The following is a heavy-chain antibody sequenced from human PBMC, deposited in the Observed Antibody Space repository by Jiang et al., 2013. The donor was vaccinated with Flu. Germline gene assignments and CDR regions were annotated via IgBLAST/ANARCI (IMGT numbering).Heavy chain of an antibody. CDR2: INTGTGNT. D-gene: IGHD6-19*01. CDR1: GYTFTAYS. J-gene: IGHJ4*02. CDR3: ARSPLAGVGDY. V-gene: IGHV1-3*04. Sequence: EVKKPGASVKVSCEASGYTFTAYSIHWVRQAPGQGLEWMGLINTGTGNTQFSQRFQDRVTFTRDTSADTAYMYLSSLKSEDTAVYYCARSPLAGVGDYWGQGTLVTVSS.